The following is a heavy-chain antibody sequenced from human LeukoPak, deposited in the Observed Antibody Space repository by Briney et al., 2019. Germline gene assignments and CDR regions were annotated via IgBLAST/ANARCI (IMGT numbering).Heavy chain of an antibody. CDR3: ARDRRMATIYWFDP. CDR2: FYYSGST. Sequence: SETLSLTCTVSGGSISSYYWNWIRQPPGKGLEWIGSFYYSGSTYYHPSLKSRVTISVDTSKNQFSLKLSSVTAADTAVYYCARDRRMATIYWFDPWGQGTLVTVSS. D-gene: IGHD5-24*01. J-gene: IGHJ5*02. V-gene: IGHV4-59*12. CDR1: GGSISSYY.